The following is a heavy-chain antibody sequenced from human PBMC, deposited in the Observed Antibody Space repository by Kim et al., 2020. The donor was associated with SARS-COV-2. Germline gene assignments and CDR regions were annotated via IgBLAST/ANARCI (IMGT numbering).Heavy chain of an antibody. CDR1: GGSFSGYY. V-gene: IGHV4-34*01. Sequence: SETLSLTCAVYGGSFSGYYWSWIRQPPGKGLEWIGEINHSGSTNYNPSLKSRVTISVDTSKNQFSLKLSSVTAADTAVYYCARGGRGWSENWFDPWGQGT. J-gene: IGHJ5*02. D-gene: IGHD6-19*01. CDR3: ARGGRGWSENWFDP. CDR2: INHSGST.